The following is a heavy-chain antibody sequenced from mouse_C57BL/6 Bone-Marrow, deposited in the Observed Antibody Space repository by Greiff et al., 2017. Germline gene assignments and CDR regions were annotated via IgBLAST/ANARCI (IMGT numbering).Heavy chain of an antibody. Sequence: QVQLQQPGAELVKPGASVKLSCKASGSTFPSYWMQWVKQRPGQGLEWIGEIDPSDSYTNYNQKFKGKATLTVDTSSSTAYMQLSSLTSEDSAVYYCACLPWFAYWGQGTLVTVSA. CDR3: ACLPWFAY. CDR2: IDPSDSYT. CDR1: GSTFPSYW. J-gene: IGHJ3*01. V-gene: IGHV1-50*01.